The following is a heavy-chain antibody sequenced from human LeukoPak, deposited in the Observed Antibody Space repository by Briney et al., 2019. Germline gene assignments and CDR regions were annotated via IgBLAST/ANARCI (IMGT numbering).Heavy chain of an antibody. D-gene: IGHD3-10*01. CDR1: GGSISSYY. CDR3: ARGLYGSGSYYISHYFDY. J-gene: IGHJ4*02. CDR2: MYYTGSA. Sequence: SETLSLTCTVSGGSISSYYWNWIRQPPGQGLEWIGYMYYTGSANYNPSLRSRVTIAVDTSKNQVSLKLSSVTAADTAVYYCARGLYGSGSYYISHYFDYWGQGTLVTVSS. V-gene: IGHV4-59*01.